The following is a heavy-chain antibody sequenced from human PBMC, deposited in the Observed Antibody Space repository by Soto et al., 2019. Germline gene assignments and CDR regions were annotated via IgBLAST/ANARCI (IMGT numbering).Heavy chain of an antibody. CDR1: GGSISTMNW. D-gene: IGHD3-16*01. CDR3: ASNGAVRPLYGMDV. Sequence: QVELQESGPGLVKPSGTLSLTCAVSGGSISTMNWWSWVRQPPGKGLEWIGEIYHSGFTNYNPSLKSRVTISVDNSKNQVSLQLSSVTAADTAVYYCASNGAVRPLYGMDVWGQGTTVTVSS. J-gene: IGHJ6*02. CDR2: IYHSGFT. V-gene: IGHV4-4*02.